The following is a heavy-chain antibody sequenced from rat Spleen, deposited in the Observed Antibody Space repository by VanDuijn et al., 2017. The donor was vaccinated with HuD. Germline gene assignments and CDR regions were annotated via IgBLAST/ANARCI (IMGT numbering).Heavy chain of an antibody. D-gene: IGHD1-11*01. Sequence: EVQLVESGGGLVQPGRSLKLSCAASGFTFSDYYMAWVRQAPTKGLDWVASISYDGGSTYYRDSVKARFPISTDNAKSTLYLQIDSLTSEDTATYYCTREGLTTEGPSGDYWGQGVMVTVSS. J-gene: IGHJ2*01. CDR2: ISYDGGST. CDR3: TREGLTTEGPSGDY. V-gene: IGHV5-20*01. CDR1: GFTFSDYY.